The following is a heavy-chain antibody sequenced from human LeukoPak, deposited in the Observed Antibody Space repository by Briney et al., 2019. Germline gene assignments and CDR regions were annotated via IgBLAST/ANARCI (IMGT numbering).Heavy chain of an antibody. J-gene: IGHJ4*02. V-gene: IGHV3-21*01. CDR2: ISSSSSYI. CDR3: AREVQLERLGFGKEGSAFDY. CDR1: GFTFSNAW. D-gene: IGHD1-1*01. Sequence: GGSLRLFCAASGFTFSNAWMNWVRQAPGKGLEWVSSISSSSSYIYYADSVKGGFTISRDNAKNSLYLQMNSLRAEDTAVYYCAREVQLERLGFGKEGSAFDYWGQGTLVTVSS.